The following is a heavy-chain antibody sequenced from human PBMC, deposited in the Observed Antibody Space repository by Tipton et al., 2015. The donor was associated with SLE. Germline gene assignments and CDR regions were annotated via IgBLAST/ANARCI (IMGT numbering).Heavy chain of an antibody. CDR2: IYYTGST. CDR1: GGSISNNNYY. D-gene: IGHD5-12*01. CDR3: ARSIVATTDFDY. Sequence: TLSLTCNVSGGSISNNNYYWGWIRQPPGKGLEWIGSIYYTGSTYYNPSLKSRVTISVDTSKNQFSLKLSSVTAADTAVYYCARSIVATTDFDYWGQGTLVTVSA. J-gene: IGHJ4*02. V-gene: IGHV4-39*07.